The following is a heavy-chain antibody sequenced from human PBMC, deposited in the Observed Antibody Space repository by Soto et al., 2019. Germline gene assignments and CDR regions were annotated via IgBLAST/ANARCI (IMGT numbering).Heavy chain of an antibody. CDR1: GGSISSGGYY. J-gene: IGHJ5*02. CDR2: IYYSGST. V-gene: IGHV4-31*03. Sequence: PSETLSVTCTVSGGSISSGGYYWSWIRQHPGKGLEWIGYIYYSGSTYYNPSLKSRVTISVDTSKNQFSLKLSSVTAADTAVYYCAMGYQLLTENWFYPWGQGTLVTVSS. CDR3: AMGYQLLTENWFYP. D-gene: IGHD2-2*01.